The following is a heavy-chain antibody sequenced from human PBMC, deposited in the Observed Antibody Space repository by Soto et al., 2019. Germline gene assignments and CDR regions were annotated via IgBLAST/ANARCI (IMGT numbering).Heavy chain of an antibody. V-gene: IGHV1-69*01. CDR3: AREQQPKLGGYYYYYAMDF. J-gene: IGHJ6*02. D-gene: IGHD6-13*01. Sequence: QVQLVQSGAEVKKPGSSVKVSCKASGGTFSTYAINWVRQAPGQGLEWMGGIIPMFRTAEYAQQFQGRVTITADEPTSTAYMELSSLRSEDTAVYYCAREQQPKLGGYYYYYAMDFLGQGTTVTVSS. CDR2: IIPMFRTA. CDR1: GGTFSTYA.